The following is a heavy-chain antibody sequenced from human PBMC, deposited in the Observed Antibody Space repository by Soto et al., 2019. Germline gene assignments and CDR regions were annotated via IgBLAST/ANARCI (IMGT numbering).Heavy chain of an antibody. CDR1: GGSISSYY. CDR2: IYYSGST. V-gene: IGHV4-59*01. D-gene: IGHD4-17*01. Sequence: PWETLSLTGTVSGGSISSYYWSWIRQPPGKGLEWIGYIYYSGSTNYNPSLKSRVTISVDTSKNQFSLKLSSVTAADTAVYYCARVATVVTPYFDYWGQGTLVTVSS. J-gene: IGHJ4*02. CDR3: ARVATVVTPYFDY.